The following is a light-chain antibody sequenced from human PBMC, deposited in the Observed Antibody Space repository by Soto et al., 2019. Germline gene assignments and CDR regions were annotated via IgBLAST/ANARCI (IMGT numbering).Light chain of an antibody. Sequence: QSALTQPASVSGSPGQSITISCTGTSSDVGGYNYVSWYQQHPGKAPKVMIYEVSNRPSGVSNRFSGSKSGNTASLTISGLQAEDEADYYCSSYTSSSTAVFGGGTQLTVL. CDR2: EVS. CDR1: SSDVGGYNY. CDR3: SSYTSSSTAV. J-gene: IGLJ7*01. V-gene: IGLV2-14*01.